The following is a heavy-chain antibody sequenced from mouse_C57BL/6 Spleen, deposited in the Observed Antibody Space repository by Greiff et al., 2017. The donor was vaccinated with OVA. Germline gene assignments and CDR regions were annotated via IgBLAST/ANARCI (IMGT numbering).Heavy chain of an antibody. J-gene: IGHJ1*03. Sequence: ESGPGLVKPSQSLSLTCSVTGYSITSGYYWNWIRQFPGNKLEWMGYISYDGSNNYNPSLKNRISITRDTSKNQFFLKLNSVTTEDTATYYCARDHWYFDVWGTGTTVTVSS. V-gene: IGHV3-6*01. CDR3: ARDHWYFDV. CDR2: ISYDGSN. CDR1: GYSITSGYY.